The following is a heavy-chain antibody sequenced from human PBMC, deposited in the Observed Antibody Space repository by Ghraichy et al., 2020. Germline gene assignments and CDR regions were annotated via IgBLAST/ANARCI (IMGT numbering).Heavy chain of an antibody. Sequence: GGSLRLSCSASGFTFSSSWMHWVRQAPGKGLVWVSRIDSAGSTTNYADSVKGRFTISRDNAKNTLYLQMNSLGVEDTAVYYCAREFRYSISYYRYFDYWGQGTLVTVPS. CDR3: AREFRYSISYYRYFDY. J-gene: IGHJ4*02. D-gene: IGHD6-13*01. V-gene: IGHV3-74*01. CDR1: GFTFSSSW. CDR2: IDSAGSTT.